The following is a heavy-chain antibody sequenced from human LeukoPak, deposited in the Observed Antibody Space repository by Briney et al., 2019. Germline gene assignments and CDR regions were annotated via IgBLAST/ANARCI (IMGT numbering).Heavy chain of an antibody. Sequence: SETLSLTCTVSGGSISSYYWSWIRQPQGKGLEWIGYIYYSGSTNYNPSLKSRVTISVDTSKNQFSLKLSSVTAADTAVYYCARGVRGGLDYWGQGTLVTVSS. CDR3: ARGVRGGLDY. J-gene: IGHJ4*02. D-gene: IGHD3-16*01. V-gene: IGHV4-59*01. CDR2: IYYSGST. CDR1: GGSISSYY.